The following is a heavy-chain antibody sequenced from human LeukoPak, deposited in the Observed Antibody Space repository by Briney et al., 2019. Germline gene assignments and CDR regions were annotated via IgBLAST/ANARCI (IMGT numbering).Heavy chain of an antibody. J-gene: IGHJ3*02. CDR2: ISGSGGST. V-gene: IGHV3-23*01. Sequence: GGSLRLSCAASGCTFSSYGMSWVRQAPGKGLDWVSAISGSGGSTYYADSVKGRFTISRDNSKNTLYLQMNSLRAEDTAVYYCARGYSNYGYAFDIWGQGTMVTVS. CDR1: GCTFSSYG. D-gene: IGHD4-11*01. CDR3: ARGYSNYGYAFDI.